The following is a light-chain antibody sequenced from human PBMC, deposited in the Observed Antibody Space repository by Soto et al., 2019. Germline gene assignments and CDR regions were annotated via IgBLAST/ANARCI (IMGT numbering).Light chain of an antibody. J-gene: IGKJ1*01. Sequence: ETVMTQSPATLSVSQGESATLSCRASQSVGSRLAWHQKRPGQAPRLLIYGASSRAPDIPARFSGSGSGTVLIRTISILQPEDSAIYYCQQFHHSPPERTFGQGTKVEVK. V-gene: IGKV3-15*01. CDR3: QQFHHSPPERT. CDR1: QSVGSR. CDR2: GAS.